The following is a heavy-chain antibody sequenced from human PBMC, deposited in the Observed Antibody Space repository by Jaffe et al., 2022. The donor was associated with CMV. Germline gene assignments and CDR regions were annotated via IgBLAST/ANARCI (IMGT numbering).Heavy chain of an antibody. V-gene: IGHV1-46*01. J-gene: IGHJ6*02. D-gene: IGHD3-10*01. CDR1: GYTFTSYY. Sequence: QVQLVQSGAEVKKPGASVKVSCKASGYTFTSYYMHWVRQAPGQGLEWMGIINPSGGSTSYAQKFQGRVTMTRDTSTSTVYMELSSLRSEDTAVYYCARDRLKNGSGTQDGMDVWGQGTTVTVSS. CDR3: ARDRLKNGSGTQDGMDV. CDR2: INPSGGST.